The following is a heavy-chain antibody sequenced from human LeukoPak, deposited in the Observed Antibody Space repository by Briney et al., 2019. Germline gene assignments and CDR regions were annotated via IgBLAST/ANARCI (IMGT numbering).Heavy chain of an antibody. V-gene: IGHV3-30*04. D-gene: IGHD2-2*01. CDR3: ARGYIIPAANPDY. J-gene: IGHJ4*02. CDR1: GFTFSSFA. CDR2: ISYDGSNT. Sequence: GGSLRLSCVASGFTFSSFAVHWVRQAPGKGLDWVAVISYDGSNTYYADSVKGRFTISRDNSKNTLSLQMNSLRAEDTAVYYCARGYIIPAANPDYWGQGTLVTVSS.